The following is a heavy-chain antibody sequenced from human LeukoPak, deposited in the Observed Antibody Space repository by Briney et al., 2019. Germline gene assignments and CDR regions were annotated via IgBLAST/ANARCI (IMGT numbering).Heavy chain of an antibody. Sequence: SETLSLTCTVSVGSINSYYWTWIRQPPAKGLEWIGYIYYSGNTNYNHSLKSRVTISVDTSKNHFSLKLNSVTAADTAVYYCARLSHPGGRTWYFDYWGQGTLVTVSS. D-gene: IGHD1-14*01. CDR3: ARLSHPGGRTWYFDY. CDR1: VGSINSYY. V-gene: IGHV4-59*08. CDR2: IYYSGNT. J-gene: IGHJ4*02.